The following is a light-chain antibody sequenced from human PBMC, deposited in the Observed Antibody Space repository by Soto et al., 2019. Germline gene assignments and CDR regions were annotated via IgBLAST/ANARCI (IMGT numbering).Light chain of an antibody. CDR2: GAS. CDR1: QSVSSSY. CDR3: QQSYTTPLG. V-gene: IGKV3-20*01. J-gene: IGKJ4*01. Sequence: EIVLTQSPGTLSLSPGERATLSCRASQSVSSSYLAWYQQKPGQAPRLLIYGASSRATGISARFSGSGSGTDFTLTISRLEPEDFATYYCQQSYTTPLGFGGGTKVDIK.